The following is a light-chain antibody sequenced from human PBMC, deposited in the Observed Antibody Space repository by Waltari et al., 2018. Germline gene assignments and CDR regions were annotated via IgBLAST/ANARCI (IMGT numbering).Light chain of an antibody. V-gene: IGKV4-1*01. CDR3: QQYYSTPLT. CDR2: WSS. Sequence: DIVMTQSPDSLAVSLGERATINCKSSQSVLYSSNNDRNYLACYQQKPGHPPKLLFYWSSTRESGVPDRFRGSGSETDFTLTISSLQAEDVAVYFCQQYYSTPLTFGGGTKVEIK. J-gene: IGKJ4*01. CDR1: QSVLYSSNNDRNY.